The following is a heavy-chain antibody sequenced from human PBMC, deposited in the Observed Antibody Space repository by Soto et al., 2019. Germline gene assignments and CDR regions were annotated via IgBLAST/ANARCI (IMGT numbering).Heavy chain of an antibody. CDR1: GGSFSGYY. CDR3: ARVGYYDSSGSLHY. Sequence: QVQLQQWGAGLLKPSETLSLTCAVYGGSFSGYYWSWIRQPPGKGLEWIGEINHSGSTNYNPSLKSRVTISVDTSKNQFSLKLSSVTAADTAVYYCARVGYYDSSGSLHYWGQGTLVTVSS. D-gene: IGHD3-22*01. J-gene: IGHJ4*02. V-gene: IGHV4-34*01. CDR2: INHSGST.